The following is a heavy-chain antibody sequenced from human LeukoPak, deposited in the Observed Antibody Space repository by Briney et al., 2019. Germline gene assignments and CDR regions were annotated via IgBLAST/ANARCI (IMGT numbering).Heavy chain of an antibody. J-gene: IGHJ4*02. CDR1: GFTFSSYS. V-gene: IGHV3-21*01. D-gene: IGHD3-10*01. CDR2: ISSSSSYI. CDR3: ARGSNIPYYYGSGPPSEDY. Sequence: GGSLRLSCAASGFTFSSYSMNWVRQAPGKGLEWVSSISSSSSYIYYADSVKGRFTISRDNAKNSLYLQMNSLRAEDTAVYYCARGSNIPYYYGSGPPSEDYWGQGTLVTVSS.